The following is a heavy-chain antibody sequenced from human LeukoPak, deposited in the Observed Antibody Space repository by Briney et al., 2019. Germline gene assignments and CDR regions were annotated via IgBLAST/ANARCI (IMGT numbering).Heavy chain of an antibody. J-gene: IGHJ4*02. D-gene: IGHD1-20*01. CDR2: INPNSGNT. Sequence: ASVKVSCKASGYTFTSYDINWVRQATGQGLEWMGWINPNSGNTGYAQKFQGRVTMTRNNSITTAYMELSRLRSEEQAVYYCASSAGITGTEYYFDYWGQGTLVTVSS. V-gene: IGHV1-8*01. CDR1: GYTFTSYD. CDR3: ASSAGITGTEYYFDY.